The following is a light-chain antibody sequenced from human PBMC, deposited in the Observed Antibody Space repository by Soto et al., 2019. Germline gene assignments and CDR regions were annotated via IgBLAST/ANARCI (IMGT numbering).Light chain of an antibody. CDR2: DAS. CDR1: QCVRSGY. CDR3: QERGNWLVT. V-gene: IGKV3D-20*02. Sequence: LTHSLGTLSLKTKERPSLXPKSSQCVRSGYLAWFQQKPGQAPRLLIFDASTRATGIPDRFSGSGSGTDFTLTISRLEPGDFAVYYCQERGNWLVTFGEGTRLEIK. J-gene: IGKJ5*01.